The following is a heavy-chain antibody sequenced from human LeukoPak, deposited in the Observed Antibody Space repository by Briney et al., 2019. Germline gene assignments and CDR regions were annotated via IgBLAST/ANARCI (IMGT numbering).Heavy chain of an antibody. J-gene: IGHJ2*01. D-gene: IGHD2-15*01. CDR2: IYSGGST. CDR1: GFTVSSNY. Sequence: GGCLRLSCAASGFTVSSNYMSWVRQAPGKGLEWVSVIYSGGSTYYADSVKGRFTISRDNSKNTLYVQMNSLRAEDTAVYYCARDPIGYCSGGSCYGEWYFDLWGRGTLVTVSS. V-gene: IGHV3-53*01. CDR3: ARDPIGYCSGGSCYGEWYFDL.